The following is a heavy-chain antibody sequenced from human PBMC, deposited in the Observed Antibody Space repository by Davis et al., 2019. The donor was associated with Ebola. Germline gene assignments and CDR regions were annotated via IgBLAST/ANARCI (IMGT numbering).Heavy chain of an antibody. CDR3: ARCGIAARRPDYYYGMDV. V-gene: IGHV1-46*01. Sequence: AASVKVSCKASGYTFTSYYMHWVRQAPGQGLEWMGIINPSGGSTSYAQKFQGRVTITADKSTSTAYMELSSLRSEDTAVYYCARCGIAARRPDYYYGMDVWGQGTTVTVSS. CDR2: INPSGGST. CDR1: GYTFTSYY. J-gene: IGHJ6*02. D-gene: IGHD6-6*01.